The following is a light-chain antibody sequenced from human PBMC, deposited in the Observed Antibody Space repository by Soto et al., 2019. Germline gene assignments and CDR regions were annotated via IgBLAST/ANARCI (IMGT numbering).Light chain of an antibody. J-gene: IGKJ2*01. V-gene: IGKV3-20*01. CDR3: QQHGISLMYT. Sequence: EIVLTQSPGSLSLSPGERATLSCRASQSVSSSYLAWYQQKPGQAPRLLIYGASSRATGIPDRFSGSGSGTDFTLTISRLEPEDSAVYYCQQHGISLMYTFGQGTKLEIK. CDR2: GAS. CDR1: QSVSSSY.